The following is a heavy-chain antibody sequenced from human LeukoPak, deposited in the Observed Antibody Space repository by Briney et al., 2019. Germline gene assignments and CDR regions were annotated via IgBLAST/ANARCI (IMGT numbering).Heavy chain of an antibody. CDR2: IRSKAGSYAT. D-gene: IGHD6-19*01. V-gene: IGHV3-73*01. CDR3: TRSGSGWYYDY. Sequence: GGSLRLSCAASGFTFSGSAMHRVRQASGKGLEWLGRIRSKAGSYATAYAESVKGRFTVSRDDSKNTAYLQMNSLKTEDTAVYYCTRSGSGWYYDYWGQGTLVTVSS. J-gene: IGHJ4*02. CDR1: GFTFSGSA.